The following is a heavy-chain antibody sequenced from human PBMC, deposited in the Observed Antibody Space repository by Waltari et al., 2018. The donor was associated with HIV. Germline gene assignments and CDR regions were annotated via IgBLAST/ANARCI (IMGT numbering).Heavy chain of an antibody. D-gene: IGHD3-22*01. J-gene: IGHJ5*02. CDR2: INPSGGST. CDR3: ARAALGYYYDSSEGWFDP. Sequence: QVQLVQSGAEVKKPGASVKVSCKASGYTFTSYYMHWVRQAPGQGLEWMGIINPSGGSTSYAQKFQGRVTMTRDTSTSTVYMELSSLRSEDTAVYYCARAALGYYYDSSEGWFDPWGQGTLVTVSS. V-gene: IGHV1-46*03. CDR1: GYTFTSYY.